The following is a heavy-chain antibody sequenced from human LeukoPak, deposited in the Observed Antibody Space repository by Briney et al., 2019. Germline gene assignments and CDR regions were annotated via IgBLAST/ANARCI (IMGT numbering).Heavy chain of an antibody. CDR2: MSYDGNNK. D-gene: IGHD3-16*01. Sequence: PGGSPRLSCAASGFTFSSYGMHWVRQAPGKGLEWVAVMSYDGNNKYHADSVKGRFTISRDNSQNTLYLQMDSLRPDDTAVYYCAKVREIMFRGPQDYWGQGTLVTVSS. CDR1: GFTFSSYG. V-gene: IGHV3-30*18. J-gene: IGHJ4*02. CDR3: AKVREIMFRGPQDY.